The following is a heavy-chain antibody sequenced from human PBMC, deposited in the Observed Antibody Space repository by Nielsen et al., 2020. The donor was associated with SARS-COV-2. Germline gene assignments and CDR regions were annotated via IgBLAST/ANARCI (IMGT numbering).Heavy chain of an antibody. D-gene: IGHD6-19*01. V-gene: IGHV1-69*13. CDR3: ARDRSSGWYEGGWFDP. CDR2: IIPIFGTA. CDR1: GGTFSSYA. J-gene: IGHJ5*02. Sequence: SVKVSCKASGGTFSSYAISWVRQAPGQGLEWMGGIIPIFGTANYAQKFQGRVTITADESTSTAYMELRSLRSDDTAVYYCARDRSSGWYEGGWFDPWGQGTLVTVSS.